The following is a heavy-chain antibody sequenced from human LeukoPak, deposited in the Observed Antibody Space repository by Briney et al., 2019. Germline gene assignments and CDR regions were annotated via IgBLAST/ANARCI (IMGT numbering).Heavy chain of an antibody. J-gene: IGHJ4*02. CDR1: GFPFSSYW. CDR3: ARDSLFVDY. V-gene: IGHV3-7*03. Sequence: PGGSLRLSCVASGFPFSSYWMSWVRQAPGKGLEWVANIKQDGSEKYYVDSVEGRFTISRDNAKNSLYLQMNSLRAEDTAVYYCARDSLFVDYWGQGTLVTVSS. CDR2: IKQDGSEK.